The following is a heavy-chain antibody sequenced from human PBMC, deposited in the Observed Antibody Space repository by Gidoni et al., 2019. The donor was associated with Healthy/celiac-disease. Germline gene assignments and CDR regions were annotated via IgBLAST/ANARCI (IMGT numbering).Heavy chain of an antibody. V-gene: IGHV4-34*01. CDR3: AREIAARRTFDY. D-gene: IGHD6-6*01. CDR1: GGSFSGYY. CDR2: INHSGST. J-gene: IGHJ4*02. Sequence: QVQLQQWGAGLLKPSETLSLTCAVYGGSFSGYYWSWIRQPPGKGLEWIGEINHSGSTNYNPSLKSRVTISVDTSKNQFSLKLSSVTAADTAVYYCAREIAARRTFDYWGQGTLVTVSS.